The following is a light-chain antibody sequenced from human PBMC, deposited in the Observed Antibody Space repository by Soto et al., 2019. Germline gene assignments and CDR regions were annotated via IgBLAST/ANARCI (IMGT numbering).Light chain of an antibody. V-gene: IGLV1-47*01. CDR1: SSNIETYY. CDR3: AAWDGSLRGVL. Sequence: QSVLTQPPSASGTPGQRVTISCSGSSSNIETYYVYWYQQLPGMAPKLLIYRNNQRPSGVPDRFSGSKSGTSASLAFSGLRSEDEADYYCAAWDGSLRGVLFGGGTKVTVL. CDR2: RNN. J-gene: IGLJ2*01.